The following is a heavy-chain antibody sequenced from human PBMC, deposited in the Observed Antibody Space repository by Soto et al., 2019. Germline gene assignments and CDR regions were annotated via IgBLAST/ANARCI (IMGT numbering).Heavy chain of an antibody. CDR1: GGSISSYY. D-gene: IGHD6-13*01. CDR2: IYYSGST. CDR3: ARERRSGYSSSWPDY. J-gene: IGHJ4*02. Sequence: PSETLSLTCTVSGGSISSYYWSWIRQPPGKGLEWIGYIYYSGSTNYNPSLKSRVTISVDTSKNQFSLKLSSVTAADTAVYYCARERRSGYSSSWPDYWGQGTLVTVS. V-gene: IGHV4-59*01.